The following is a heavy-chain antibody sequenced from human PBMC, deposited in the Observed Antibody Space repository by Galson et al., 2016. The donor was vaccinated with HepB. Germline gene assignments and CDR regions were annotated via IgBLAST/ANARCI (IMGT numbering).Heavy chain of an antibody. CDR1: GGSISSYY. J-gene: IGHJ4*02. CDR3: ARVRIAVAENSYFFDS. D-gene: IGHD6-19*01. CDR2: IYHSGNT. Sequence: LSLTCSVSGGSISSYYWSWIRQPPGKGLEWIGYIYHSGNTNYNPSLRSRVTISVDTSKNHFSLKLNSVTAADTAVYYCARVRIAVAENSYFFDSWGQGTLVTVSS. V-gene: IGHV4-59*01.